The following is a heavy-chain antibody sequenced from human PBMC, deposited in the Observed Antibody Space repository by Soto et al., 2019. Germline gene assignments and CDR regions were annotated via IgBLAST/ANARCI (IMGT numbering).Heavy chain of an antibody. D-gene: IGHD2-15*01. CDR3: KDRVSDGIYSSDY. Sequence: PGGSLRLSCAASGFSFSDFSMNWFRQAPGKGLEWVSFIDLTGSPTYYSDSVKGRFTVSKDISKKTVYLQMNSLRVEDTAIYYAKDRVSDGIYSSDYWGRGVLVTFSS. J-gene: IGHJ4*02. CDR1: GFSFSDFS. V-gene: IGHV3-23*05. CDR2: IDLTGSPT.